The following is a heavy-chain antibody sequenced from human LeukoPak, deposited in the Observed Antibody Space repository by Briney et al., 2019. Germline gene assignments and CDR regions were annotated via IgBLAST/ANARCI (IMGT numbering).Heavy chain of an antibody. CDR2: ISSRSGYI. CDR3: AREAYNWNIDVFDI. Sequence: GGTLRLSCAASGFTFSSYAMNWVRQAPGKGLEWVSSISSRSGYIYYADSVKGRFTISRDNAKNSLYLQMNSLRAEDTAVYYCAREAYNWNIDVFDIWGQGTLVTVSS. V-gene: IGHV3-21*01. D-gene: IGHD1/OR15-1a*01. CDR1: GFTFSSYA. J-gene: IGHJ3*02.